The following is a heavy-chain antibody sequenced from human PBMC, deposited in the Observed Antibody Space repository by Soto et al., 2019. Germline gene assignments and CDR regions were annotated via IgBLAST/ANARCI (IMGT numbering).Heavy chain of an antibody. D-gene: IGHD2-21*02. J-gene: IGHJ3*02. Sequence: ASVKVSCKASGYIFTDYYMHWVRQAPGQELGWMGRINPNSGGTNYAQKFQGRVTMTRDTSTRTVYLELSSLRSEDTAVYYCEKHWGGDCSNGFDIWAQGTKVTVPS. V-gene: IGHV1-2*06. CDR3: EKHWGGDCSNGFDI. CDR1: GYIFTDYY. CDR2: INPNSGGT.